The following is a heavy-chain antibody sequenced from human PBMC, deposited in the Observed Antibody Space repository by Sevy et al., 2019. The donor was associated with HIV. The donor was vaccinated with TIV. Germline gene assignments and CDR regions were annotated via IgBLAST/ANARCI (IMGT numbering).Heavy chain of an antibody. CDR1: GFTFSDHY. D-gene: IGHD6-13*01. J-gene: IGHJ4*02. Sequence: GGSQRLSCAASGFTFSDHYMEWVRQAPGKGLEWVGRTRNKADSYTTEYAASVKGRFTISRDDSKISLYLQMKSLKTEDTAVYYCATHAGIAAAGSVFDYWGQGTLVTVSS. CDR2: TRNKADSYTT. V-gene: IGHV3-72*01. CDR3: ATHAGIAAAGSVFDY.